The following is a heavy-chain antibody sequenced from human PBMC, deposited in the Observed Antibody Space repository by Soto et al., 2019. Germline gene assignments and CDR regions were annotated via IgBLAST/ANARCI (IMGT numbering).Heavy chain of an antibody. V-gene: IGHV1-8*01. J-gene: IGHJ4*02. CDR3: ARGFESGAFLVWLLPEFDF. Sequence: QVQLVQSGAEVKKPGASVKVSCKASGYTFTSYDINWVRQATGQGLEWMGWMNPNSGNTGYAHKFHGRVTITRSTSISTAYMELSSLRSEDTAVYYCARGFESGAFLVWLLPEFDFWGQGTLVTVSS. CDR2: MNPNSGNT. D-gene: IGHD3-3*01. CDR1: GYTFTSYD.